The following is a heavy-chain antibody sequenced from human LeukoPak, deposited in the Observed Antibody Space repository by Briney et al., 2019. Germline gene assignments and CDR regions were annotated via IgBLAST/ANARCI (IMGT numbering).Heavy chain of an antibody. D-gene: IGHD7-27*01. J-gene: IGHJ4*02. CDR1: GGSLNSFSHY. CDR3: ARQDTEGRYWGSDY. Sequence: SGTLSLNCSVPGGSLNSFSHYWAWIRQPPGKGLEWIGCIFSSGSTYYNPSLQSRVTFSLDKSNNHFALKLTSLTAADTAVYYCARQDTEGRYWGSDYWGQGTLVTVSS. CDR2: IFSSGST. V-gene: IGHV4-39*06.